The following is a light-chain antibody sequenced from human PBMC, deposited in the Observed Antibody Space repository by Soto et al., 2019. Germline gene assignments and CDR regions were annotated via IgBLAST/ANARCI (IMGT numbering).Light chain of an antibody. J-gene: IGKJ5*01. CDR3: QQYENLPT. V-gene: IGKV1-33*01. CDR1: QNINNY. CDR2: DAS. Sequence: DIQMTQSPSSLSASVGDRVTITCQASQNINNYLNLYQQKPGRAPKLLIYDASNLEAGVPSRFRGSGSGTDFTFTISRLQPEDIATYYCQQYENLPTFGQGTRREIK.